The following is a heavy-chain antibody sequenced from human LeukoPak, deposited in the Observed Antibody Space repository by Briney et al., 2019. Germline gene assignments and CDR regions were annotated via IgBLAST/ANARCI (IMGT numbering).Heavy chain of an antibody. CDR3: ARDYYDSSGYYSGPQYFQH. CDR1: GFIVGSNY. D-gene: IGHD3-22*01. J-gene: IGHJ1*01. V-gene: IGHV3-53*01. CDR2: IYSGGTT. Sequence: GGSLRLSCAASGFIVGSNYMSWVRQAPGKGLEWVSVIYSGGTTYYADSVKGRFTISRDNSRNALYLQMNSLRAEDTAVYYCARDYYDSSGYYSGPQYFQHWGQGTLVTVSS.